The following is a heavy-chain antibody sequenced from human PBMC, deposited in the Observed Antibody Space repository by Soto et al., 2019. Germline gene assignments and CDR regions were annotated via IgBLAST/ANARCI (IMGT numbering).Heavy chain of an antibody. CDR1: GYTFTSYA. V-gene: IGHV1-3*05. Sequence: QVQLVQSGAEEKKPGASVKVSCKASGYTFTSYAMHWVRQASGQRLEWMGWINAGNGNTKYSQKFQGRVTITRDTSASTAYMELSSLRSEDTAVYYCVRDRQQLNWFDPWGQGTLVTVSS. CDR2: INAGNGNT. J-gene: IGHJ5*02. CDR3: VRDRQQLNWFDP. D-gene: IGHD6-13*01.